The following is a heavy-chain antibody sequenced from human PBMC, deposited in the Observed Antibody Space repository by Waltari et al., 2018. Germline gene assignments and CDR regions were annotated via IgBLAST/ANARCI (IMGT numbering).Heavy chain of an antibody. J-gene: IGHJ6*02. V-gene: IGHV4-34*01. CDR3: ARKEYYDFWSGQKIYGMDV. CDR2: INHSGST. CDR1: GGSFSGYY. Sequence: QVQLQQWGAGLLKPSETLSLTCAVYGGSFSGYYWSWIRQPPGKGLEWIGEINHSGSTNYNPSLKSRVTISVDTSKNQFSLKLSSVTAADTAVYYCARKEYYDFWSGQKIYGMDVWGQGTTVTVSS. D-gene: IGHD3-3*01.